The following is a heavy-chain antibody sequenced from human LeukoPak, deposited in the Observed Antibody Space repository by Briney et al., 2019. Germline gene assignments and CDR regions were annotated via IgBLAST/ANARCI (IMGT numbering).Heavy chain of an antibody. J-gene: IGHJ6*03. D-gene: IGHD3-16*01. CDR2: ISGSGGST. Sequence: GGSLRLSCAASGFTFGSYAMNWVRQAPGKGLEWVSAISGSGGSTYYADSVKGRFTISRDNSKNTLYLQMNSLRAEDTAVYYCAKDGGGYYYYMDVWGKGTTVTVSS. CDR3: AKDGGGYYYYMDV. CDR1: GFTFGSYA. V-gene: IGHV3-23*01.